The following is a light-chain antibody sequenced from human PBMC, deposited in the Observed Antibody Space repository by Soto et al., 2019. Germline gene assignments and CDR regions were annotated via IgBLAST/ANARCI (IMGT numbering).Light chain of an antibody. CDR1: QSINSY. CDR2: AAS. CDR3: QQTYSTPYT. V-gene: IGKV1-39*01. J-gene: IGKJ2*01. Sequence: DIQMTQSPSSLSASVGDGVTITCRASQSINSYLNWYQQRPGKAPNLLIYAASSLQSGVSSRFGGSGSGTDFTLTINSLQPEDFATYYCQQTYSTPYTFGQGTKLEIK.